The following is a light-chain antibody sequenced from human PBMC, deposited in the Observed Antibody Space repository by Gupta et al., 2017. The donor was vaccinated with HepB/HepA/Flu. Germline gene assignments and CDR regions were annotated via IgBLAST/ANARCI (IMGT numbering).Light chain of an antibody. CDR2: DAS. CDR3: QQYNNWLT. Sequence: EILLTPSQATLSVSPWERATLPCRASQSISSNLAWYQQKPGQAPRLLIYDASTRATGIPARFSGSGSGTEFTLTISSLQSEDFAVYYCQQYNNWLTFGGGTKVEIK. CDR1: QSISSN. J-gene: IGKJ4*01. V-gene: IGKV3-15*01.